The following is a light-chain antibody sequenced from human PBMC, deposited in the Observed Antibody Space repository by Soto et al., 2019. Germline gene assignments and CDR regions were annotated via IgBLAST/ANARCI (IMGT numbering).Light chain of an antibody. Sequence: QSALTQPASVSGSPGQSITISCTGNSSDVGGYNYVSWYQQHPGKAPKLMIYDVSNRPSGVSNRFSGSKSGNTASLTISGLQAEDEADYFCSSYTSSSAPSAVFGGGTQLTVL. J-gene: IGLJ7*01. CDR2: DVS. CDR1: SSDVGGYNY. V-gene: IGLV2-14*01. CDR3: SSYTSSSAPSAV.